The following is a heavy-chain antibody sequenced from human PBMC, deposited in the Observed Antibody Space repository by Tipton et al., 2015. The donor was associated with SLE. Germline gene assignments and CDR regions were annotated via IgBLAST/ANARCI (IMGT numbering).Heavy chain of an antibody. CDR2: IRSKAYGGTT. D-gene: IGHD1-14*01. J-gene: IGHJ6*02. CDR1: GFAFGDYA. Sequence: SLRLSCTASGFAFGDYAMSWVRQAPGKGLEWVGFIRSKAYGGTTEYAASVKGRFTISRDDSKSIAYLQMNSLKTEDTAVYYCTRDPPAGMDVWGQGTTVTVSS. CDR3: TRDPPAGMDV. V-gene: IGHV3-49*04.